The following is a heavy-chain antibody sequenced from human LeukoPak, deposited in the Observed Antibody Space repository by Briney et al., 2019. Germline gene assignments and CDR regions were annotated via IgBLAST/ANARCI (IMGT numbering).Heavy chain of an antibody. CDR1: GFTFSSYS. V-gene: IGHV3-48*01. CDR3: ARDSRGVTMIVVAEGIDY. D-gene: IGHD3-22*01. CDR2: ISSSSSII. Sequence: PGGSLRLSCAASGFTFSSYSMNRVRQAPGKGLGWVSYISSSSSIIYYADSVKGRFTISRDNSKNTLYLQMNSLRAEDTAVDYCARDSRGVTMIVVAEGIDYWGQGTLVTVSS. J-gene: IGHJ4*02.